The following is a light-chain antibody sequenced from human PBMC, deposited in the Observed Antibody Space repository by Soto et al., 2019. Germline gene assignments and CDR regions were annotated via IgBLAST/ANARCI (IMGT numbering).Light chain of an antibody. CDR1: QSVSSSY. J-gene: IGKJ5*01. V-gene: IGKV3-20*01. Sequence: EVVLTQSTDTLSLSPGERATLSCRASQSVSSSYLAWYQQKPGQPPRLLIYGASSRATGIPDRFSGSGSGTDFTLTISRLEPEDFAVFYCQHYDSLPITFGQGTRLEIK. CDR3: QHYDSLPIT. CDR2: GAS.